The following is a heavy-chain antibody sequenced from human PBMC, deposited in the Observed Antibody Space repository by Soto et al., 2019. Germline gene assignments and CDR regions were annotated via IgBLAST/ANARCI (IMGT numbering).Heavy chain of an antibody. CDR3: AKRRGMALTRSSFDY. Sequence: QVQLVQSGAEVRKPGASVKASCKASGYTFNRHYIQWVRQAPGQGLEWMGMIDPSGGDTNYAKKFQGRVTLPSDTSTSPVYMELSRLRSEDTAVYYWAKRRGMALTRSSFDYWGPGTLVSVSS. D-gene: IGHD3-10*01. V-gene: IGHV1-46*02. J-gene: IGHJ4*02. CDR1: GYTFNRHY. CDR2: IDPSGGDT.